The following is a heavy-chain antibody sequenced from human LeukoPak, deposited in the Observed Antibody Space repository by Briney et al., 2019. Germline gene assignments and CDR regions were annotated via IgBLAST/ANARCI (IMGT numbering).Heavy chain of an antibody. CDR2: IYYSGTT. D-gene: IGHD5-24*01. CDR3: ARRVRRDGYNSMYYFDY. Sequence: SETLSLTCTVSGGSISSHYWSWIRQPPGKGLEWIGYIYYSGTTNYNPSLKSRVTISVDTSKNQFSLKLSSVTAADTAVYYCARRVRRDGYNSMYYFDYWGQGTLVTVSS. J-gene: IGHJ4*02. V-gene: IGHV4-59*11. CDR1: GGSISSHY.